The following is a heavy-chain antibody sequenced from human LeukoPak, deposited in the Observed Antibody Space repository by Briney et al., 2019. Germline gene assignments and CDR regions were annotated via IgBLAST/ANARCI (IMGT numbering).Heavy chain of an antibody. CDR1: GGSISSSSYY. CDR3: ARDRPGIVAAGTAGWFDP. V-gene: IGHV4-39*07. Sequence: SETLSLTCTVSGGSISSSSYYWGWIRQPPGKGLEWIGSIYHSGSTYYNPSLKSRVTISVDTSKNQFSLKLSSVTTADTAVYYCARDRPGIVAAGTAGWFDPWGQGTLVTVSS. CDR2: IYHSGST. D-gene: IGHD6-13*01. J-gene: IGHJ5*02.